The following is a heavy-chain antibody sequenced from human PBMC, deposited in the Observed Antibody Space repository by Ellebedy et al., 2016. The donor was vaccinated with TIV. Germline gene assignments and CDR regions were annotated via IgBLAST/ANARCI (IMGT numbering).Heavy chain of an antibody. V-gene: IGHV3-7*01. Sequence: GESLKISCVASGFSFRSYWMSWVRQAPGKGLEWVANIRDDSEKYYVDSVKGRFTISRDNSENSLYLQMHNLRADDTAVYFCARRGSYGDYAVHIYNWFDRWGPGTLVTVSS. J-gene: IGHJ5*02. CDR2: IRDDSEK. CDR3: ARRGSYGDYAVHIYNWFDR. CDR1: GFSFRSYW. D-gene: IGHD4-17*01.